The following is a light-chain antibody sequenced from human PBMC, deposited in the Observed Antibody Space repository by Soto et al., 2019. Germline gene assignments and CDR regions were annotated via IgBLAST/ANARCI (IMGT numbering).Light chain of an antibody. V-gene: IGKV1-5*01. CDR1: QSISSW. Sequence: DIQMTQSPSTLSASVGDRVTITCRASQSISSWLAWYQQKPGKAPKLLIYDASSLESGVPSRFSGSGSGTEFTLTISTLPPADFATYYCQQYNSYSPWTFGQGTKVDIK. CDR3: QQYNSYSPWT. CDR2: DAS. J-gene: IGKJ1*01.